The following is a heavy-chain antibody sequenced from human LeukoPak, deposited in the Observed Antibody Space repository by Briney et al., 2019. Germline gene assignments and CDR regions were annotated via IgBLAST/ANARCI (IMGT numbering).Heavy chain of an antibody. CDR2: ISCDGGTR. CDR1: GFTFDDYT. J-gene: IGHJ4*02. D-gene: IGHD4/OR15-4a*01. Sequence: GGSLRLSCAASGFTFDDYTMHWVRQAPGKGLKWVSLISCDGGTRFYADSVKGRFTISRDNSKNSLYLQMNGLRTEDTALYYCAKDENTYGAALDYWGQGTLVTVSS. V-gene: IGHV3-43*01. CDR3: AKDENTYGAALDY.